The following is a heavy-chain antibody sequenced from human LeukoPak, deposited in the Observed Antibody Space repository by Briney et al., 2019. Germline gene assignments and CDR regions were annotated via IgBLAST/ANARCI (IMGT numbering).Heavy chain of an antibody. Sequence: GGSLRLSCAASGFTFRSYAMNWVRRAPGKGLEWVSAISGNGGSTYYADSVKGRFTISRDNSNNTLFLQMNSLRAEDTALYYCAKELRRSYYYHGMDVWGQGTTVTVSS. V-gene: IGHV3-23*01. D-gene: IGHD4-23*01. J-gene: IGHJ6*02. CDR1: GFTFRSYA. CDR2: ISGNGGST. CDR3: AKELRRSYYYHGMDV.